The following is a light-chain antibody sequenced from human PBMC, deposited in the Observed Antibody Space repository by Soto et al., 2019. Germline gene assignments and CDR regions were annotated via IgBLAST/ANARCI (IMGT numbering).Light chain of an antibody. V-gene: IGKV3D-7*01. Sequence: PGERVTLSCRASQSVSSSYLTWYQQKPGQAPRLLIYGASTRATGIPARFSGSGSGTDFTLTISSLQPEDFAVYYCQHYDTPFTFGPGTKVDIK. CDR2: GAS. J-gene: IGKJ3*01. CDR3: QHYDTPFT. CDR1: QSVSSSY.